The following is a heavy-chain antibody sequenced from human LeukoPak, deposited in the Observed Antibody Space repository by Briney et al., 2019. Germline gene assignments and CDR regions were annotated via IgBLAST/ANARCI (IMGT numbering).Heavy chain of an antibody. J-gene: IGHJ3*02. Sequence: GGSLRLSCAASGFTFSSYAMSWVRQAPGKGLEWVSAISGSGGSTYYTDSVKGRFTISRDNSKNTLYLQMNSLRAEDTAVYYCAKDLGYDFWSGPNDAFDIWGQGTMVTVSS. V-gene: IGHV3-23*01. CDR3: AKDLGYDFWSGPNDAFDI. D-gene: IGHD3-3*01. CDR2: ISGSGGST. CDR1: GFTFSSYA.